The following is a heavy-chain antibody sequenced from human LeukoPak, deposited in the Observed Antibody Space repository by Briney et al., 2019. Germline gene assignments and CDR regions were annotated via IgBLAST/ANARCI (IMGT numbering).Heavy chain of an antibody. Sequence: GSLRLSCAVSGFTFSSYSMNWVRQAPGKGLEWLAYISSNIDTTYYADSVRGRFTISRDNAKNSLYLQMNSLRAEDTAVYYCARKRGHDAFDIWGQGTMVTVSS. V-gene: IGHV3-48*01. CDR1: GFTFSSYS. CDR2: ISSNIDTT. D-gene: IGHD5-24*01. CDR3: ARKRGHDAFDI. J-gene: IGHJ3*02.